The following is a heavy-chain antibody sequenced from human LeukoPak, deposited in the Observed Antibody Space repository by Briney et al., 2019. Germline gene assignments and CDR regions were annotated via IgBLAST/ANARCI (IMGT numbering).Heavy chain of an antibody. CDR1: GFTFSSDV. V-gene: IGHV3-23*01. D-gene: IGHD3-9*01. Sequence: GGSLRLSCAASGFTFSSDVMDWVRQAPGKGLEWVAAIHGGGVSTYYADSVKGRFTISRDNSKNTLYLQMNSLRADDTAVYYCARLTTGYHNWIDTWGQGTLVTVSS. CDR2: IHGGGVST. J-gene: IGHJ5*01. CDR3: ARLTTGYHNWIDT.